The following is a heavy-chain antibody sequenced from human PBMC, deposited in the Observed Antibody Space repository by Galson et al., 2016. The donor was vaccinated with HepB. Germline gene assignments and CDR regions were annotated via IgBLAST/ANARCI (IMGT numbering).Heavy chain of an antibody. J-gene: IGHJ4*02. V-gene: IGHV4-34*01. D-gene: IGHD3-3*01. Sequence: SETLSLTCAVYGGSFSSYYWSWIRQPPGKGLEWIGEINHSGSTNYNPSLKSRVTISVDTSKNQFSLKLRSVTAADTAVYYCARGQKGDYDFWTGGITNYYFDYWAQGTLVTVSS. CDR1: GGSFSSYY. CDR3: ARGQKGDYDFWTGGITNYYFDY. CDR2: INHSGST.